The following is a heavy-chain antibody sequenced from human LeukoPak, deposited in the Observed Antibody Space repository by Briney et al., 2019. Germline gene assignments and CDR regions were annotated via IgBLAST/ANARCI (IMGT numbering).Heavy chain of an antibody. Sequence: PSETLSLTCTVSGGSISSYYWSWIRQPPGKGLEWIGYIYYSGSTNYNPSLKSRVTISVKTSKNQFSLKLSSVTAADTAVYYCARAYSALYYYSMDVWGKGTTVTVSS. D-gene: IGHD4-11*01. CDR2: IYYSGST. CDR3: ARAYSALYYYSMDV. CDR1: GGSISSYY. V-gene: IGHV4-59*12. J-gene: IGHJ6*03.